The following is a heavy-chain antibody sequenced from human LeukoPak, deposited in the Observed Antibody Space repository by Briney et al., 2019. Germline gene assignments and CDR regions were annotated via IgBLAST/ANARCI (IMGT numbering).Heavy chain of an antibody. CDR2: IYTSGST. CDR1: GGSLSSYY. Sequence: PSETLSLTCTVSGGSLSSYYWSWIRQPAGKGLEWIGRIYTSGSTNYNPSLKSRVTMSVDTSKNQFSLKLSSVTAADTAVYYCARGPHGFWSGRFDYWGQGTLVTVSS. CDR3: ARGPHGFWSGRFDY. D-gene: IGHD3-3*01. J-gene: IGHJ4*02. V-gene: IGHV4-4*07.